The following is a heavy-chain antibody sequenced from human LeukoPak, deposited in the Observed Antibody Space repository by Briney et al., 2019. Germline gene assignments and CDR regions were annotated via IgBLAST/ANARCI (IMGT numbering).Heavy chain of an antibody. CDR3: ARGRPPTKYCSTTSCPQTTFDY. CDR1: GFTFSDYY. V-gene: IGHV3-11*04. Sequence: GGSLRLSCAASGFTFSDYYMSWIRQAPGKGLEWVSYISSSGSTIYYADSVKDRFTISRDNAKNSLYLQMNSLRAEDTAVYYCARGRPPTKYCSTTSCPQTTFDYWGQGTLVTVSS. J-gene: IGHJ4*02. D-gene: IGHD2-2*01. CDR2: ISSSGSTI.